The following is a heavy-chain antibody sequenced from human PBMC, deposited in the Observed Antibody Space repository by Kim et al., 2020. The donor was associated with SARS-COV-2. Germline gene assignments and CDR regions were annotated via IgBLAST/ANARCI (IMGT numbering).Heavy chain of an antibody. Sequence: PSLKSRVTISVDTSKNQCSLKLSSVTAADTAVYYCARRFGDYGDYRAFDIWGQGTMVTVSS. CDR3: ARRFGDYGDYRAFDI. D-gene: IGHD4-17*01. J-gene: IGHJ3*02. V-gene: IGHV4-39*01.